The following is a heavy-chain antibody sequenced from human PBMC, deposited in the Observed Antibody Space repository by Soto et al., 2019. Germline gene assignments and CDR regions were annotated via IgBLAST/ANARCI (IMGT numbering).Heavy chain of an antibody. V-gene: IGHV1-3*01. CDR2: INAANGDT. J-gene: IGHJ5*02. D-gene: IGHD6-13*01. CDR3: VRRHVSATGIDWFDP. CDR1: GYTFTGYG. Sequence: ASVKVSCKASGYTFTGYGIHWVRQAPGQRLEWMGWINAANGDTKYSPKFQGRVTITRDTSASTAYMELSSLRSEDTAVYYCVRRHVSATGIDWFDPWGQGTLVTVSS.